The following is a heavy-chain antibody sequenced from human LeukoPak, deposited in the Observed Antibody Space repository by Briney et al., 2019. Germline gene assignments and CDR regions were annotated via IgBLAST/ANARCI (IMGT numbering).Heavy chain of an antibody. Sequence: GASVKVSCKASGYTFTGYYIHWVRQAPGQGLEWMGWINPNSGGTNYAQKFRGRVTMTRDTSTSTVYMELSSLRSEDTAVYYCARGPRITMVRGGQWYYYMDVWGKGTTVTISS. D-gene: IGHD3-10*01. CDR1: GYTFTGYY. V-gene: IGHV1-2*02. CDR2: INPNSGGT. J-gene: IGHJ6*03. CDR3: ARGPRITMVRGGQWYYYMDV.